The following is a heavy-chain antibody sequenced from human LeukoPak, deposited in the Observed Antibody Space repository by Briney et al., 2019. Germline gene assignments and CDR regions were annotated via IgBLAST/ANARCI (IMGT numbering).Heavy chain of an antibody. D-gene: IGHD3-3*01. V-gene: IGHV3-7*01. CDR1: GGSISSYY. Sequence: PSETLSLTCTVSGGSISSYYWSWIRQPPGKGLEWVANIKQDGSEKYYVDSVKGRFTISRDNAKKSLYLQMNSLRAEDTAVYYCARVDFWSGYSDYWGQGILVTVSS. J-gene: IGHJ4*02. CDR3: ARVDFWSGYSDY. CDR2: IKQDGSEK.